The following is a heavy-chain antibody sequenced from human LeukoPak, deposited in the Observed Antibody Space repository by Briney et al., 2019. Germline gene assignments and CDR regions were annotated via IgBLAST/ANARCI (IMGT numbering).Heavy chain of an antibody. D-gene: IGHD3-3*01. V-gene: IGHV1-2*02. J-gene: IGHJ5*02. CDR2: INPNSGGT. Sequence: ASVKVSCKASGYTFTGYYMHWVRQAPGQGLEWMGWINPNSGGTNYAQKFQGRVTMTRDTSISTAYMELSSLRSEDTAVYYCARGTVGVVMINWFDPWGQGTLVTVSS. CDR1: GYTFTGYY. CDR3: ARGTVGVVMINWFDP.